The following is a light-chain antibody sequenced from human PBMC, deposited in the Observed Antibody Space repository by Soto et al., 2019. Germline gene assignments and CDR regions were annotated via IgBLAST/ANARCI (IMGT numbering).Light chain of an antibody. Sequence: QSALTQPPSASGSPGQSVTISCTGTSSDVGGYNFVSWYQQHPGKAPKLMIYEVSKRPSGVPDRFSGSKSGNTASLTVSGLQADDEADYYCTSYAGSNIPVVFGGETKLPVL. CDR1: SSDVGGYNF. J-gene: IGLJ2*01. CDR2: EVS. CDR3: TSYAGSNIPVV. V-gene: IGLV2-8*01.